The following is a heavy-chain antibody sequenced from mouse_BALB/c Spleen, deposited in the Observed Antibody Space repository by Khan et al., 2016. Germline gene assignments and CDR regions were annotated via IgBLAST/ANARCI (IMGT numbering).Heavy chain of an antibody. CDR1: GFNIKDTY. V-gene: IGHV14-3*02. CDR3: ARGYYGSSHFDY. D-gene: IGHD1-1*01. CDR2: IDPANGNT. J-gene: IGHJ2*01. Sequence: EVQLQESGAELVKPGASVKLSCTASGFNIKDTYMHWVKQRPEQGLEWIGRIDPANGNTKYDPKFQGKATITADTSSNTAYLQLSSLTSEDTAVYYCARGYYGSSHFDYWGQGTTLTVSS.